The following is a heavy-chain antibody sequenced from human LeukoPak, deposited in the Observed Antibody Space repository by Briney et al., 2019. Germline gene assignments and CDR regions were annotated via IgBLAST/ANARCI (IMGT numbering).Heavy chain of an antibody. Sequence: ASVKVSCKASGYTFTSYGISWVRQAPGQGLEWMGWISAYKGNTNYAQKLQGRVTMTTDTPTRTAYMELRSLRSDATAVYYCERAGIRFLEWLPRIHYMDVWGKGTTVTVSS. CDR3: ERAGIRFLEWLPRIHYMDV. D-gene: IGHD3-3*01. CDR2: ISAYKGNT. CDR1: GYTFTSYG. J-gene: IGHJ6*03. V-gene: IGHV1-18*01.